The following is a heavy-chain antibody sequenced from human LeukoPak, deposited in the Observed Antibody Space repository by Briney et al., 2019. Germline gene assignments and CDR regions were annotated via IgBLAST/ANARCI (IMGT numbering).Heavy chain of an antibody. V-gene: IGHV3-30*18. CDR2: ISYDGSNK. D-gene: IGHD1-20*01. Sequence: PGGSLRLSCAASGFTFSSYGMHWVRQAPGKGLEWVAVISYDGSNKYYADSVKGRFTISRDNSKNTLYLQMNSLRAEDTAVYYCAKDEHNWNDGNLDYWGQGTLVTVSS. J-gene: IGHJ4*02. CDR3: AKDEHNWNDGNLDY. CDR1: GFTFSSYG.